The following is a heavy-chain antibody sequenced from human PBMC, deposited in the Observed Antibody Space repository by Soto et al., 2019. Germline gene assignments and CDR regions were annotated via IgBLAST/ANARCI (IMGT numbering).Heavy chain of an antibody. V-gene: IGHV4-4*02. J-gene: IGHJ4*02. CDR2: IYHSGST. D-gene: IGHD2-2*01. CDR1: GGSISSSNW. CDR3: ARVDVVVPAAAYFDY. Sequence: QVQLQESGPGLVKPSGTLSLTCAVSGGSISSSNWWSWVRQPLGKGLEWIGEIYHSGSTNYNPSLKSRVTISVDKSKNQFSLKLSSVTAADTAVYYCARVDVVVPAAAYFDYWGQGTLVTVSS.